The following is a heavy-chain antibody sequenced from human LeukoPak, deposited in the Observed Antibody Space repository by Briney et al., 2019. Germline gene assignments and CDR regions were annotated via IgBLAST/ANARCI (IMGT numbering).Heavy chain of an antibody. CDR3: ARGPHRSGGKTEESDY. CDR1: GYTFTGYY. V-gene: IGHV1-46*01. J-gene: IGHJ4*02. D-gene: IGHD7-27*01. CDR2: INPSDGST. Sequence: ASVKVSCKASGYTFTGYYMHWVRQAPGQGLEWMGIINPSDGSTSYAQKFQGRVTMTRDTSTSTVHMELSSLRSEDTAVYYCARGPHRSGGKTEESDYGGRGTWVTVSS.